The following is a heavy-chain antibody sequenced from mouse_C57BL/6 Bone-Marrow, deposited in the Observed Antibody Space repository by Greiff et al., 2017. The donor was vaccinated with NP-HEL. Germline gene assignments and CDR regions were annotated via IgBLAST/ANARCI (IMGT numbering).Heavy chain of an antibody. CDR3: AGSLITTVVE. Sequence: QVQLQQSGPELVKPGASVKISCKASGYAFSSSWMNWVKQRPGQGLEWIGRIYPGDGDTNYNEKFKGKATLTADKSSSTAYMQLSSLTSEDSAVYCCAGSLITTVVEWGQGTTLTVSS. CDR2: IYPGDGDT. J-gene: IGHJ2*01. CDR1: GYAFSSSW. V-gene: IGHV1-82*01. D-gene: IGHD1-1*01.